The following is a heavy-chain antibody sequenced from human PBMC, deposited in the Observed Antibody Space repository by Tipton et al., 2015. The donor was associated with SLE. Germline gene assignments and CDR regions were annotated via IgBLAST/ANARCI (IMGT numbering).Heavy chain of an antibody. V-gene: IGHV1-18*01. Sequence: VQSGAEVKKPGASVKVSCKTSGYTFTGYGINWVRQAPGQGIEWRGWISVYNGNTKYAQKFRDRVTMTTDTSTSTAYLELRALGSDDTALYYCSRGVVIAATPSYFDHWGQGTLVTVSS. J-gene: IGHJ4*02. CDR1: GYTFTGYG. CDR3: SRGVVIAATPSYFDH. CDR2: ISVYNGNT. D-gene: IGHD2-15*01.